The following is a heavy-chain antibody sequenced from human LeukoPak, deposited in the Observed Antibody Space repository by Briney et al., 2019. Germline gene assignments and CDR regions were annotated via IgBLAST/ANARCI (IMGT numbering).Heavy chain of an antibody. CDR2: IKTKTGGETA. Sequence: AGGSLRLSCAASGFTFSNVWMSWVRQVPGKGLEWVGHIKTKTGGETADYAEPLKGRFSISRDDSKNTVYLQLSSLETEDTAVYFCAPVGTTGNRPDYWGQGALVTVSS. J-gene: IGHJ4*02. V-gene: IGHV3-15*01. CDR1: GFTFSNVW. D-gene: IGHD1-1*01. CDR3: APVGTTGNRPDY.